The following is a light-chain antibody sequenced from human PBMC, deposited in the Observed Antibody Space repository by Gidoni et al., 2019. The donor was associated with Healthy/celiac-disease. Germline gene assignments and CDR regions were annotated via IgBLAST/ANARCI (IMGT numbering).Light chain of an antibody. J-gene: IGKJ3*01. CDR3: QQYYSYPPFT. CDR2: AAS. V-gene: IGKV1-8*01. Sequence: AIRMTQSPSSLSASTGDRVTITCRASQGISSYLAWSQQKPGKAPKLLIYAASTLQSWVPSRFSGSGSGTDFTLTISCLQSEDFATYYCQQYYSYPPFTFXPXTKVDIK. CDR1: QGISSY.